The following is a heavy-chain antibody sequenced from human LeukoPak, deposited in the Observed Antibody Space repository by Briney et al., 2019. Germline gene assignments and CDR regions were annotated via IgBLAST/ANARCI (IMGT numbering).Heavy chain of an antibody. CDR3: ARGPPKDFGSGSSWFDP. J-gene: IGHJ5*02. CDR1: GYTFTSYD. D-gene: IGHD3-10*01. V-gene: IGHV1-8*01. CDR2: MNPNSGNT. Sequence: ASVKVSCKASGYTFTSYDIHWLRQATGQGLEWMGWMNPNSGNTAYAQKFRGRVTMTRNTSITTAYMELSSLTSEDTAVYYCARGPPKDFGSGSSWFDPWGQGALVTVSS.